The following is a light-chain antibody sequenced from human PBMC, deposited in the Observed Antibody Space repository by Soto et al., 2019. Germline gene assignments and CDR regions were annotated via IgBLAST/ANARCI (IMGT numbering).Light chain of an antibody. CDR1: QSVSSRY. J-gene: IGKJ5*01. Sequence: EIVLTQSPGTLSLSPGERATLSCRASQSVSSRYLFWYQQKPGQAPRLLIYGASTRATGISDRFSGSGSGTDFTLTISRLEPEDFAVYYCQQYDSSVETFGQGTLLEIK. CDR2: GAS. CDR3: QQYDSSVET. V-gene: IGKV3-20*01.